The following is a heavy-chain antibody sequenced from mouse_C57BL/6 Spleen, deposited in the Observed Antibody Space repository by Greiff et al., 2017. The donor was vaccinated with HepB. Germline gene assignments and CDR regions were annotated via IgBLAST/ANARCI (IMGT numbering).Heavy chain of an antibody. Sequence: EVQLQQSGAELVRPGASVKLSCTASGFNIKDYYMHWVKQRPEQGLVWIGRIDPEDGDTEYAPMFQGKATMTADTSSNTAYLQLSCLTSEDTAVYYCTTAQALCCYAKDYWGQGTSVTVSS. CDR3: TTAQALCCYAKDY. D-gene: IGHD3-2*02. V-gene: IGHV14-1*01. CDR1: GFNIKDYY. CDR2: IDPEDGDT. J-gene: IGHJ4*01.